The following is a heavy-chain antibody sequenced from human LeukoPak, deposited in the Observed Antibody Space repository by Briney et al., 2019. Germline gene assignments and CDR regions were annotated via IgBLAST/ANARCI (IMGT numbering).Heavy chain of an antibody. V-gene: IGHV3-7*04. CDR3: ARGSGDYGDYVHAFDI. CDR1: GFTFSSYS. CDR2: IKQDGSEK. J-gene: IGHJ3*02. D-gene: IGHD4-17*01. Sequence: GGSLRLSCAASGFTFSSYSMNWVRQAPGKGLEWVANIKQDGSEKYYVDSVKGRFTISRDNSKNTLYLQMNSLRAEDTAVYYCARGSGDYGDYVHAFDIWGQGTMVTVSS.